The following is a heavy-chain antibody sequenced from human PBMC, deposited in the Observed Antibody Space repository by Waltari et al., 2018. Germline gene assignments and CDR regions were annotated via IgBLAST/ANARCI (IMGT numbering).Heavy chain of an antibody. Sequence: EGRLVESGGGLVQPGGALRSYCAASGFPFSSYNMNWVRQAPGKGLEWVSYISSSSSTIYYADSVKGRFTISRDNAKNSLYLQMNSLRGEDTAVYYCARDWFPSNWGQGTLVTVSS. CDR3: ARDWFPSN. D-gene: IGHD3-10*01. CDR1: GFPFSSYN. CDR2: ISSSSSTI. V-gene: IGHV3-48*04. J-gene: IGHJ4*02.